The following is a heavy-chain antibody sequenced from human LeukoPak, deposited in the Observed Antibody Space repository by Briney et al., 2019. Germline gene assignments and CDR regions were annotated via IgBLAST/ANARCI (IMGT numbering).Heavy chain of an antibody. J-gene: IGHJ4*02. Sequence: GASVKVSCKASGYTFTGYYMHWVRQAPGQGLEWMGWINPNSGGTNYAQKFQGRVTMTRDTSISTAYMELSRLRSDDTAVYYCARYYYDSSGPFDYRGQGTLVTVSS. CDR1: GYTFTGYY. CDR3: ARYYYDSSGPFDY. CDR2: INPNSGGT. D-gene: IGHD3-22*01. V-gene: IGHV1-2*02.